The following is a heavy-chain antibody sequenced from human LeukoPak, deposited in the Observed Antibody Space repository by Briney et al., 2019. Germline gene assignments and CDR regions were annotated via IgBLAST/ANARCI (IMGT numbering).Heavy chain of an antibody. CDR1: GFTFSSYE. Sequence: GGSLRLSCVASGFTFSSYEMNWVRQAPGKGLEWVSYIISSGSTIYYADSVKGRFTIPRDNAKNSLYLQMNSLRAEDTAVYYCAIPGARGYYDSSGSPGYWGQGTLVSVSS. D-gene: IGHD3-22*01. J-gene: IGHJ4*02. CDR2: IISSGSTI. CDR3: AIPGARGYYDSSGSPGY. V-gene: IGHV3-48*03.